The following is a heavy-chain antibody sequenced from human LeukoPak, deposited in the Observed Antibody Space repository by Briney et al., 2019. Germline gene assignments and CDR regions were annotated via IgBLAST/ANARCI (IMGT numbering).Heavy chain of an antibody. CDR2: IAYDGSFS. D-gene: IGHD6-6*01. CDR1: VFTLSTYA. Sequence: GRSLRLSCVASVFTLSTYAMDWVRQAPGRGLEWVADIAYDGSFSNYAYSVKGRFTVSRDNSKNTLYLQMNSLRLDDTAVYYCATESSLSKWGQGTLVTVSS. J-gene: IGHJ4*02. V-gene: IGHV3-30-3*02. CDR3: ATESSLSK.